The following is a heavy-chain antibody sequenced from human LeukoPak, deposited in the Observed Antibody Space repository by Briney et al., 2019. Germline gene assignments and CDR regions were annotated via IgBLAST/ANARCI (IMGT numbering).Heavy chain of an antibody. CDR1: GFTFDDYA. V-gene: IGHV3-9*01. D-gene: IGHD5-18*01. CDR3: AKDRYNFGSRFEM. J-gene: IGHJ3*02. CDR2: ISGDSSSA. Sequence: GGSLRLSCAASGFTFDDYAMHWVRQGPGKGLEWVSGISGDSSSANYADSVKVRFTISRDNAQNSLYLQMSSLRVEDTALYYCAKDRYNFGSRFEMWGQGTMVLVAS.